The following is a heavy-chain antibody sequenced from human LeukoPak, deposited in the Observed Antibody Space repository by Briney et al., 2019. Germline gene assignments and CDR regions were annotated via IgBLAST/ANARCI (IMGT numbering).Heavy chain of an antibody. J-gene: IGHJ4*02. Sequence: SVKVSCKASGGTFSSYAISWVRQAPGQGLEWMGGIIPIFGTANYAQKFQGRVTITTDESTSTAYMELSSLRSEDTAVYYCARDYYDSSGYPRVSFDYWGQGTLVTVSS. CDR1: GGTFSSYA. V-gene: IGHV1-69*05. CDR3: ARDYYDSSGYPRVSFDY. CDR2: IIPIFGTA. D-gene: IGHD3-22*01.